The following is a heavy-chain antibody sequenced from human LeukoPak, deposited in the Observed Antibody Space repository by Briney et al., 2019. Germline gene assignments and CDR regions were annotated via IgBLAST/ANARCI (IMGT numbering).Heavy chain of an antibody. J-gene: IGHJ4*02. CDR1: GFTFSSYA. Sequence: GGSLRLSCAASGFTFSSYAMSWVRQAPGKGLEWVSAISGSGGSTYYADSVKGRFTISRDNSKNTLYLQMNSLRAEDTAVYYCARVVPGIAAAGRQADYWGQGTLVTVSS. V-gene: IGHV3-23*01. D-gene: IGHD6-13*01. CDR3: ARVVPGIAAAGRQADY. CDR2: ISGSGGST.